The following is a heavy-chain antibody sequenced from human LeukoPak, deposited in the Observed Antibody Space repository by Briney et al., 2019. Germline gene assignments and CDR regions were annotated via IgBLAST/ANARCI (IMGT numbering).Heavy chain of an antibody. J-gene: IGHJ1*01. V-gene: IGHV1-69*13. D-gene: IGHD3-16*02. CDR3: ARGEITFGGVIVLASLYFQH. CDR2: IIPIFGTA. Sequence: SVKVSCKASGGTFSSYAISWVRQAPGQGLEWMGGIIPIFGTANYAQKFQGRVTITADESTSTAYMELSSLRSEDTAVYYCARGEITFGGVIVLASLYFQHWGQGTLVTVSS. CDR1: GGTFSSYA.